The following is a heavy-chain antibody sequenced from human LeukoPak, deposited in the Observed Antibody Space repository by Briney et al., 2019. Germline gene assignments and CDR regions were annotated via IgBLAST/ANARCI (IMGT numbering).Heavy chain of an antibody. D-gene: IGHD2-15*01. CDR3: AKAILRPCSGASCYPLDY. V-gene: IGHV3-23*01. CDR2: ISDNGAT. J-gene: IGHJ4*02. Sequence: AGGSLRLSCEASGFTFSSYAMTWVRQVPEKGLEWVSAISDNGATYHADSVRGRFTISRDNSKNTLYLQMNSLRVEDTAIYYCAKAILRPCSGASCYPLDYWGQGTLVTVSS. CDR1: GFTFSSYA.